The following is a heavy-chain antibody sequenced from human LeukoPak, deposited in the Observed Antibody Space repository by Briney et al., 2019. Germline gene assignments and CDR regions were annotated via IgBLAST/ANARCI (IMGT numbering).Heavy chain of an antibody. Sequence: ALVKVSCKTSGYTFFSYGITWVRQAPGQGLEWMGWISANNGDTKYAPKFQGRVTMTTESNTRTAYLDVRSLRSDDTAVYYCARDGVHSGTTDFWGQGTLITVAS. V-gene: IGHV1-18*01. CDR3: ARDGVHSGTTDF. D-gene: IGHD1-1*01. J-gene: IGHJ4*02. CDR2: ISANNGDT. CDR1: GYTFFSYG.